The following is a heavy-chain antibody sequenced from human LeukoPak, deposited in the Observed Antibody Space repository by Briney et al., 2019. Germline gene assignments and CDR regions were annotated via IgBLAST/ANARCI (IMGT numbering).Heavy chain of an antibody. CDR2: IGSSSHYI. Sequence: GGSLRLSCVVSGFTFSNFGMHWVRQAPGKGLEWVSSIGSSSHYIYYADSVKGRFTISRDNAKNSLFLQMNSLRAEDTALYYCARDLRGGNSDTPEFFQHWGQGTLVAVSS. CDR3: ARDLRGGNSDTPEFFQH. J-gene: IGHJ1*01. D-gene: IGHD4-23*01. V-gene: IGHV3-21*01. CDR1: GFTFSNFG.